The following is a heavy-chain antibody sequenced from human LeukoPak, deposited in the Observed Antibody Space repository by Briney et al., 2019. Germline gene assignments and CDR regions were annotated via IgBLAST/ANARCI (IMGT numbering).Heavy chain of an antibody. CDR3: AKDGPTATPSWFDP. J-gene: IGHJ5*02. CDR1: GFNFTNYA. V-gene: IGHV3-23*01. CDR2: ISSSGGST. D-gene: IGHD2-15*01. Sequence: GGSLRLACAASGFNFTNYAMNWVGQAPVRGLEWVSLISSSGGSTYYAGSVKGRFTISRDNSKSTLYLQMNSLRAEDTAIYYSAKDGPTATPSWFDPWAQGTLVTVSS.